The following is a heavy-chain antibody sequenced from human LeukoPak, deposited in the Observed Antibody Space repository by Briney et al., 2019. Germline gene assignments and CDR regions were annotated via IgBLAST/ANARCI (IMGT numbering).Heavy chain of an antibody. CDR3: AKDLDLRRYYYDSSGIDY. CDR2: ISYDGSNK. J-gene: IGHJ4*02. D-gene: IGHD3-22*01. Sequence: GGSLRLSCAASGFTFSSYGMHWVRQAPGKGLEWVAVISYDGSNKYYADSVKGRFTISRDNSKNTLYLQMNSLRAEDTAVYYCAKDLDLRRYYYDSSGIDYWGQGTLVTVSS. CDR1: GFTFSSYG. V-gene: IGHV3-30*18.